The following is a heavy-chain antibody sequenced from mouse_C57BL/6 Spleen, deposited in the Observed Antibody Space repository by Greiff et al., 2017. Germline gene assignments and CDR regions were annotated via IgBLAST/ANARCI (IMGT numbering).Heavy chain of an antibody. CDR1: GYTFTNYY. J-gene: IGHJ4*01. V-gene: IGHV1-62-3*01. Sequence: QVQLQQPGPELVKPGASVKISCKASGYTFTNYYMNWVKKRHGRRLEWIGRIDPNTGGNKYNQKFKGKATLTVDKPSSTAYMQLSSLTSEDAAVYYCARLLYSAMDYWGQGTSVTVSS. CDR3: ARLLYSAMDY. CDR2: IDPNTGGN.